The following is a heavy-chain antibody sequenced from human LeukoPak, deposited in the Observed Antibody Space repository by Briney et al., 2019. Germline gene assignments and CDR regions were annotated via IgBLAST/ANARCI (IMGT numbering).Heavy chain of an antibody. D-gene: IGHD6-13*01. Sequence: GASVKASCKVSGYTFTSYYMHWVRQAPGQGLEWMGIINPSGGSTSYAQKFQGRVTMTRDTSTSTVYMELSSLRSEDTAVYYCARFEQQLDIFDYWGQGTLVTVSS. CDR2: INPSGGST. V-gene: IGHV1-46*01. CDR1: GYTFTSYY. CDR3: ARFEQQLDIFDY. J-gene: IGHJ4*02.